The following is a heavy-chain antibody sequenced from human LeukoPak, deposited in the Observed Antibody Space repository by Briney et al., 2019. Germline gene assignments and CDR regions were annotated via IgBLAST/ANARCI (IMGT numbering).Heavy chain of an antibody. J-gene: IGHJ4*02. CDR2: INPNSGGT. CDR3: ARVLYVAGEEFNY. CDR1: GYTFTGYY. V-gene: IGHV1-2*04. D-gene: IGHD6-19*01. Sequence: ASVKVSCKASGYTFTGYYMHWVRQAPGQGLEWMGWINPNSGGTNYAQKFQGWVTMTRDTSISTAYMELSRLRSDDTAVYYCARVLYVAGEEFNYWGQGTLVTVSS.